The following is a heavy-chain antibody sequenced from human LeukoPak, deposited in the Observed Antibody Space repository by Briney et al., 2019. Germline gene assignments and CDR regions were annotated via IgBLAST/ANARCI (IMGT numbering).Heavy chain of an antibody. D-gene: IGHD4-11*01. CDR3: ARAPDKDNYNYYYYYYMDV. V-gene: IGHV3-11*01. CDR1: GFTPSDYY. Sequence: PGGSLRLSCAASGFTPSDYYMSWIRQAPRKGLEWVSYIISSGSTIYYADSVKGRFTISRDNSKNTIYLQMNSLRAEDTAVYYCARAPDKDNYNYYYYYYMDVWGKGTTVTVSS. CDR2: IISSGSTI. J-gene: IGHJ6*03.